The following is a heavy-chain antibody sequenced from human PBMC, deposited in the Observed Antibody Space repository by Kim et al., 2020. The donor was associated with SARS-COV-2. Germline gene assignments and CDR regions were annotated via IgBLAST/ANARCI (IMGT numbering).Heavy chain of an antibody. CDR3: ARGPGYSSSWIGPHGMDV. J-gene: IGHJ6*02. D-gene: IGHD6-13*01. CDR2: IGTAGDT. CDR1: GFTFSSYD. V-gene: IGHV3-13*01. Sequence: GGSLRLSCAASGFTFSSYDMHWVRQATGKGLEWVSAIGTAGDTYYPGSVKGRFTISRENAKNSLYLQMNSLRAGDTAVYYCARGPGYSSSWIGPHGMDVWGQGTTVTVSS.